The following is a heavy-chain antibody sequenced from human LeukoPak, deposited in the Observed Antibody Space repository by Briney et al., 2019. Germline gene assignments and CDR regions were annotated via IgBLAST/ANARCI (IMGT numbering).Heavy chain of an antibody. V-gene: IGHV3-23*01. CDR2: TNSGGTST. J-gene: IGHJ4*02. D-gene: IGHD2-8*01. CDR1: GFPFSDFS. Sequence: GGSLRLSCATSGFPFSDFSMSWVRQAPGKGLEWISTTNSGGTSTYYAESVKGRFTISRDNSKNTLYLQMSSLRVEDTAVYYCAKQSYARSLGEGGPGTLVSVST. CDR3: AKQSYARSLGE.